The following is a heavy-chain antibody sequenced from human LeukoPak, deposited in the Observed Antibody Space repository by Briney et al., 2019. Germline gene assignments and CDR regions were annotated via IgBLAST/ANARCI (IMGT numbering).Heavy chain of an antibody. D-gene: IGHD6-25*01. Sequence: GSVRLSCAAFGFTVSVNYMSWVRQAPGKGLECVSVIYSGGNTYYADSVKGRFTISRDNSKNTLYLQMNSLRAEDTAVYYCARGDIAAAMTSWGQGTLVTVSS. V-gene: IGHV3-66*01. CDR2: IYSGGNT. CDR1: GFTVSVNY. CDR3: ARGDIAAAMTS. J-gene: IGHJ5*02.